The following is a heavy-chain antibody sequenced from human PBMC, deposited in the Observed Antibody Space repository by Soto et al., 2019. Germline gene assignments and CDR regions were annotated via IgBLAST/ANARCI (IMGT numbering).Heavy chain of an antibody. CDR1: GYTFTSYG. V-gene: IGHV1-18*01. J-gene: IGHJ5*02. CDR2: ISAYNGNT. CDR3: ARVVATIGLADP. D-gene: IGHD5-12*01. Sequence: ASVKVSCKASGYTFTSYGISWVRQAPGQGLEWMGWISAYNGNTNYAQKLQGRVTMTTDTSTSTAYMELRSLRSDDAAVYYCARVVATIGLADPWGQGTLVTVSS.